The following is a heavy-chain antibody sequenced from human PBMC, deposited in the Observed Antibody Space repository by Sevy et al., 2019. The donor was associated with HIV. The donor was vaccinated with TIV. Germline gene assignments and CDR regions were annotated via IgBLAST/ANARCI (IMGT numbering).Heavy chain of an antibody. D-gene: IGHD6-13*01. CDR3: ARPSPRIAADDSAFLDN. V-gene: IGHV3-23*01. CDR2: INGRGGHT. Sequence: GGSLRLSCVVSGYSFSSYAISWVRQAPGKGLEWVSTINGRGGHTYYADSVKGRFTMSRDNPKNKLFLKMINLRLDDTAIDCSARPSPRIAADDSAFLDNWGQGTLVTVSS. CDR1: GYSFSSYA. J-gene: IGHJ4*02.